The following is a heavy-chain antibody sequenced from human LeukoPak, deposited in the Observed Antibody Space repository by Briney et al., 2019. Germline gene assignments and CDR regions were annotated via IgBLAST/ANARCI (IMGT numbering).Heavy chain of an antibody. D-gene: IGHD6-13*01. Sequence: GGSLRLSCEASGFTFSSYSMNWVRQAPGKGLEWVSSISSSSSYIYYADSVKGRFTISRDNAKNSLYLQMNSLRAEDTAVYYCAVISSSWVIGGDWGQGTLVTVSS. J-gene: IGHJ4*02. CDR3: AVISSSWVIGGD. V-gene: IGHV3-21*01. CDR1: GFTFSSYS. CDR2: ISSSSSYI.